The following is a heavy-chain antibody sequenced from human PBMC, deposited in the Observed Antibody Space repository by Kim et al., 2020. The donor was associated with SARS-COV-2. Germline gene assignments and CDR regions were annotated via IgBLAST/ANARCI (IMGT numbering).Heavy chain of an antibody. D-gene: IGHD3-22*01. Sequence: SVKVSCKASGGTFSSYAISWVRQAPGQGLEWMGGIIPIFGTANYAQKFQGRVTITADESTSTAYMELSSLRSEDTAVYYCARALGEITMIVVSLGYWGQGTLVTVSS. CDR1: GGTFSSYA. CDR3: ARALGEITMIVVSLGY. CDR2: IIPIFGTA. J-gene: IGHJ4*02. V-gene: IGHV1-69*13.